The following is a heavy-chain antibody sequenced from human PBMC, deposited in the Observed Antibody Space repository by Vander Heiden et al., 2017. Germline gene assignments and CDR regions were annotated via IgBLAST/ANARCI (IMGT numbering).Heavy chain of an antibody. J-gene: IGHJ6*02. CDR1: GFTFISHA. V-gene: IGHV3-23*01. CDR2: ITGGGVTT. Sequence: VQLLESGGDLVQPGGSLRLSCAGSGFTFISHAMSWVRQSPGKGLEWVSAITGGGVTTYYADSVRGRFTISRDNSINTLYLQMNSLRGEDTAVYYCARAPAIAGRSYFYYGMEVWGQGTTVNV. CDR3: ARAPAIAGRSYFYYGMEV. D-gene: IGHD6-6*01.